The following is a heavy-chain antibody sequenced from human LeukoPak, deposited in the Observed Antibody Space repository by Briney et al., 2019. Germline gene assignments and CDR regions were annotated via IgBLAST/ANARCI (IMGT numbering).Heavy chain of an antibody. CDR2: SSHSGST. CDR3: VAASWYKVDF. CDR1: GASITTYY. J-gene: IGHJ4*02. D-gene: IGHD6-13*01. V-gene: IGHV4-34*01. Sequence: SETLSLTCTVSGASITTYYWSWIRQPPGKGLEWVGISSHSGSTVYNPSLKSRVIISVDTSKSQFSLRLSSVTAADTAIYYCVAASWYKVDFWGQGALVTVSS.